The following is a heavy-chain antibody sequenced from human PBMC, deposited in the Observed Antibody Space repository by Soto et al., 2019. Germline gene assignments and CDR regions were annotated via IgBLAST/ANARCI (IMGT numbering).Heavy chain of an antibody. CDR2: VIPPFSTS. D-gene: IGHD3-10*01. J-gene: IGHJ6*02. CDR1: GVSFNNNG. Sequence: QVQLVQSGAEVKKPGSSVKVSCKTSGVSFNNNGIGWVRQAPGHGLEWMGGVIPPFSTSNYARKFQGRISITADASTGTVNMELSSLTSEDTAQYYCARVLYYGSGSYSPYGMDVWGQGTTVTVSS. V-gene: IGHV1-69*01. CDR3: ARVLYYGSGSYSPYGMDV.